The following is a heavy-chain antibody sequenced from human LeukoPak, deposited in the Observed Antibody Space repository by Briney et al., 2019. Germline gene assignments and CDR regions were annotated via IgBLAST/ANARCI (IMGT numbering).Heavy chain of an antibody. J-gene: IGHJ5*02. Sequence: GASVKVSCKASGGTFSSYAISWVRQAPGQGLEWMGRIIPILGKANYAQKFQGRVTITADKSTSTAYMELSSLRSEDTAVYYCARDVASIAARTRTYNWFDPWGQGTLVTVSS. D-gene: IGHD6-6*01. CDR2: IIPILGKA. CDR3: ARDVASIAARTRTYNWFDP. V-gene: IGHV1-69*04. CDR1: GGTFSSYA.